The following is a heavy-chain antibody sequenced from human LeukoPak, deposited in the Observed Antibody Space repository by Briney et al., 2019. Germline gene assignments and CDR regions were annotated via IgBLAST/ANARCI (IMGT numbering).Heavy chain of an antibody. D-gene: IGHD3-10*01. J-gene: IGHJ4*02. V-gene: IGHV4-59*01. CDR2: IDYSATT. Sequence: SETLSLTCTVSGGSISTCYWSWIRQPPGKGLEWIAYIDYSATTNYNPSLKSRVTISVDTSKNQFSLKLSSVTAADTAVYYCARVRRSSGDTETFDYRGQGTLVTVSS. CDR3: ARVRRSSGDTETFDY. CDR1: GGSISTCY.